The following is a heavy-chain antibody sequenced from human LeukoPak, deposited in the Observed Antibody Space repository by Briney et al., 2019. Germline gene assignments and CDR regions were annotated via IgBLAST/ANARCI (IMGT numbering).Heavy chain of an antibody. CDR3: AKAAGSGWYNAFDI. V-gene: IGHV3-23*01. D-gene: IGHD6-19*01. CDR1: EFTFSSYA. CDR2: ISGSGGST. J-gene: IGHJ3*02. Sequence: PGGSLRLSCAASEFTFSSYAINWVRQAPGKGLEWVSVISGSGGSTYYADSVKGRITISRDNSKNTLYLQMNSLRAEDTAVYYCAKAAGSGWYNAFDIWGQGTMVTVSS.